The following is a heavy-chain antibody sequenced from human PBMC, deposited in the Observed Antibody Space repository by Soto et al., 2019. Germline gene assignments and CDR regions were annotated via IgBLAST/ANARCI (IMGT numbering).Heavy chain of an antibody. V-gene: IGHV3-23*01. CDR2: ISGNGDTT. Sequence: EIQLLDSGGDSVHPGGSLRLSCGASGFTFSNYVMGWVRQAPGKGLEWVSGISGNGDTTDYADSVKGRFTISRDNSKNTLYLQMNRLRAEDPALYYCVKGGLIRRFDSWGQGTLVTVSS. CDR3: VKGGLIRRFDS. D-gene: IGHD3-16*01. CDR1: GFTFSNYV. J-gene: IGHJ4*02.